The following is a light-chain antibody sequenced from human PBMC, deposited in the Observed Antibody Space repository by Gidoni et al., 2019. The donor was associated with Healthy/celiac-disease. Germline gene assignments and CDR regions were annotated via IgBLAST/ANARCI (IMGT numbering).Light chain of an antibody. CDR3: QQYGSSPALT. J-gene: IGKJ4*01. CDR1: QSVSSSY. CDR2: GSS. Sequence: EIVLTQSPGTLSLSPGERTTLSCRASQSVSSSYFAWYQQKPGPAPRLLIYGSSSRATGIPDRFSGSGSGTDFTLTISRLEPEDFAVYYCQQYGSSPALTFGGGTKVEIK. V-gene: IGKV3-20*01.